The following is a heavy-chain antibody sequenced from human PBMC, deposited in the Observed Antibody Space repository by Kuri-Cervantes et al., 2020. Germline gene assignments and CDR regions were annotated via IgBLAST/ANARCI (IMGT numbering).Heavy chain of an antibody. CDR2: ISYDGSNK. V-gene: IGHV3-30*03. CDR1: GFTFGSYG. CDR3: AREGRPYGGSLYYYYGMDV. D-gene: IGHD4-23*01. J-gene: IGHJ6*02. Sequence: GSLRLSCAASGFTFGSYGMHWVRQAPGKGLEWVAVISYDGSNKYYADSVKGRFTISRDNSKNTPYLQMNSLRAEDTAVYYCAREGRPYGGSLYYYYGMDVWGQGTTVTVSS.